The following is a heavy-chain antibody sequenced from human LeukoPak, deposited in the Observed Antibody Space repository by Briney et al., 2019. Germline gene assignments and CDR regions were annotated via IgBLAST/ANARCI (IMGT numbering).Heavy chain of an antibody. Sequence: GGSLRLSCAASGFTFDDYAMHWVRQAPGKGLGWVSGISWNSGSIGYADSVKGRFTISRDNAKNSLYLQMNSLRAEDTALYYCAKATTLDDAFDIWGQGTMVTVSS. D-gene: IGHD4-11*01. J-gene: IGHJ3*02. V-gene: IGHV3-9*01. CDR1: GFTFDDYA. CDR3: AKATTLDDAFDI. CDR2: ISWNSGSI.